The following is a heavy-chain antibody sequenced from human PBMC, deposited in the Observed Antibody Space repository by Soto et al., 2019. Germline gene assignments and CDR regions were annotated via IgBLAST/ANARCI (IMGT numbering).Heavy chain of an antibody. J-gene: IGHJ6*02. Sequence: SETLSLTCTVSGGSISSGDYYWSWIRQPPGKGLEWIWYIYYSGSTYYNPSLKSRVTISVDTSKNQFSLKLSSVTAADTAVYYCARVSHDFWSGYPPPVFGMDVWGQGTTVTVSS. V-gene: IGHV4-30-4*01. CDR2: IYYSGST. D-gene: IGHD3-3*01. CDR1: GGSISSGDYY. CDR3: ARVSHDFWSGYPPPVFGMDV.